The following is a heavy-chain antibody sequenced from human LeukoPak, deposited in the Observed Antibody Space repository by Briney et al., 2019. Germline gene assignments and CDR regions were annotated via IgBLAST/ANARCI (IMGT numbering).Heavy chain of an antibody. J-gene: IGHJ1*01. Sequence: GGSLRLSCAASVFTFSSYSMNWVRQAPGKGLEWVSSISSSSSYIYYADSVKGRFTISRDNAKKSLYMQMNSLRGEDTAVYFCATDSDTWFYLQHWGQGTLVTVSS. V-gene: IGHV3-21*03. CDR1: VFTFSSYS. CDR3: ATDSDTWFYLQH. D-gene: IGHD2/OR15-2a*01. CDR2: ISSSSSYI.